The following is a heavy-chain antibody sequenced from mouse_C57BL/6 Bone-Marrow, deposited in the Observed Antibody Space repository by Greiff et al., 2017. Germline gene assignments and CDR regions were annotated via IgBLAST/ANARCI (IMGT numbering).Heavy chain of an antibody. Sequence: EVQLQQSGAELVRPGASVKLSCTASGFNIKDDYMHWVKQRPEQGLEWIGWIDPGNGDTEYASKFQGKATITADTSSNTAYLPLSSLTSEDTAVYYCTTSPYFAMDYWGQGTSVTVSS. CDR2: IDPGNGDT. CDR1: GFNIKDDY. J-gene: IGHJ4*01. CDR3: TTSPYFAMDY. V-gene: IGHV14-4*01.